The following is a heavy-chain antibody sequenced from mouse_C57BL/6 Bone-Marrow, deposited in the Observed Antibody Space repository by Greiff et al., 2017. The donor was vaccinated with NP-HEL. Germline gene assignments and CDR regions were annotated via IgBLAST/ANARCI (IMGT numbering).Heavy chain of an antibody. CDR2: IRSKSNNYAT. J-gene: IGHJ4*01. D-gene: IGHD4-1*01. V-gene: IGHV10-1*01. Sequence: EVQRVESGGGLVQPKGSLKLSCAASGFSFNTYAMNWVRQAPGKGLEWVARIRSKSNNYATYYADSVKDRFTISRDDSESMLYLQMNNLKTEDTAMYYCVRHVKNWSYAMDYWGQGTSVTVSS. CDR3: VRHVKNWSYAMDY. CDR1: GFSFNTYA.